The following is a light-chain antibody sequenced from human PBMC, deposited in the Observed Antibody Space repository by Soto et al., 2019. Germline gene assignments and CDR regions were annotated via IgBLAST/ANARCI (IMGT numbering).Light chain of an antibody. Sequence: EILMTQSPGTLSASPGERATLSCRASQSVSSNLAWDQQKPGHAPRLLIYAVSTRATGIPARFSGSGSGTEFPLTISSLQPEDCAGYYWQQYNKLPLTFGKGTKVDIK. CDR3: QQYNKLPLT. CDR2: AVS. J-gene: IGKJ1*01. V-gene: IGKV3-15*01. CDR1: QSVSSN.